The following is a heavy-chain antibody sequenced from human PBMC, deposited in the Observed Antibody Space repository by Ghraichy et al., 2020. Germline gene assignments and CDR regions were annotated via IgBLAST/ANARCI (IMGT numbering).Heavy chain of an antibody. V-gene: IGHV3-7*03. Sequence: GGSLRLSCTTSGFVFSSYWLSWVRQAPGKGPEWVANINQGGSEIYYGDSARGRFSISRDNAKNSLYLQMSSLRAEDTAVYYCAIVDNWSDVGPFDHWGQGTAVTVSS. D-gene: IGHD1-1*01. J-gene: IGHJ4*02. CDR1: GFVFSSYW. CDR3: AIVDNWSDVGPFDH. CDR2: INQGGSEI.